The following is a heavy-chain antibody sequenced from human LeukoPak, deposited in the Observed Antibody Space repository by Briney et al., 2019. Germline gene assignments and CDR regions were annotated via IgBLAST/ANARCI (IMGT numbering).Heavy chain of an antibody. CDR2: ISYDGSNK. CDR3: AKVWDSSGWYGEFDY. V-gene: IGHV3-30*18. CDR1: GFTFSSYG. J-gene: IGHJ4*02. D-gene: IGHD6-19*01. Sequence: GGSLRLSCAASGFTFSSYGMHWVRQAPGKGLEWVAVISYDGSNKYYADSVKGRFTISRDNSKNTLYLQMNSLRAEDTAVYYCAKVWDSSGWYGEFDYWGQGTLVTVS.